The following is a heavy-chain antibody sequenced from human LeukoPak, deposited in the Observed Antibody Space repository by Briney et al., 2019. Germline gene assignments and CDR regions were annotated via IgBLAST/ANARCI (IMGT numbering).Heavy chain of an antibody. CDR1: GGSISNYY. CDR2: IYSTGST. CDR3: ARHESAVGALFY. D-gene: IGHD1-26*01. V-gene: IGHV4-59*08. Sequence: SETLSLTCTVSGGSISNYYWSWIRQPPGKGLEWIGYIYSTGSTNSNPSLKSRVTISVDTSKNHFSLKLTSVTAADTAVYYCARHESAVGALFYWGQGSLVTVSS. J-gene: IGHJ4*02.